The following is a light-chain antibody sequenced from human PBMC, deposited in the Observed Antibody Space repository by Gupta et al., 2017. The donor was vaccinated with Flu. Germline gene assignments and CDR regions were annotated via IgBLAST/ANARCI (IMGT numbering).Light chain of an antibody. CDR3: SSYTRSSTPYV. V-gene: IGLV2-14*01. CDR1: SSDVGGYNF. J-gene: IGLJ1*01. CDR2: EVS. Sequence: QSALTQPASVSGSPGQSITISCTGTSSDVGGYNFVSWYQQRPGKAPKLMIYEVSNRPPGVSSRFSGSKSGNTASLTISGLQADDEADYYCSSYTRSSTPYVFGTGTKVTVL.